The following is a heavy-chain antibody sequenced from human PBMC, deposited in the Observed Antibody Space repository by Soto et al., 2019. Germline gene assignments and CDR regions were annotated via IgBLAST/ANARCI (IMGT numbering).Heavy chain of an antibody. Sequence: GESLKISCAASGFTFSSYAMSWVRQAPGKGLEWVSAISGSGGSTYYADSVKGRFTISRDNSKNTLYLQMNSLRAEDTAVYYCAKDSVGYVVYWGQGTLVTVSS. CDR2: ISGSGGST. CDR1: GFTFSSYA. D-gene: IGHD2-15*01. CDR3: AKDSVGYVVY. J-gene: IGHJ4*02. V-gene: IGHV3-23*01.